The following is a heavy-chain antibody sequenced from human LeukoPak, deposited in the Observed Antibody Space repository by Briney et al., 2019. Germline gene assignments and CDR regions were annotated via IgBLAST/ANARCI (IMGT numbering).Heavy chain of an antibody. CDR3: AKDSGTMIVVVTDWGSAYFDY. CDR1: GFTFSSYG. V-gene: IGHV3-23*01. J-gene: IGHJ4*02. D-gene: IGHD3-22*01. Sequence: GGSLRLSCAASGFTFSSYGMSWVRQAPGKGLEWVSAISGSAGSTYYADSVKGRFTISRDNSKNTLYLQMNSLRAEDTAVYYCAKDSGTMIVVVTDWGSAYFDYWGQGTLVTVSS. CDR2: ISGSAGST.